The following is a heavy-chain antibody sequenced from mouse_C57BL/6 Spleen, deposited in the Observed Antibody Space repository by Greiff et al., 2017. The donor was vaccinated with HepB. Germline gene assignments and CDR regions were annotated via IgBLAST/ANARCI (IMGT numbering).Heavy chain of an antibody. CDR3: ARREVVARGYFDV. J-gene: IGHJ1*03. CDR2: IYPGDGDT. Sequence: VQLQQSGAELVKPGASVKISCKASGYAFSSYWMNWVKQRPGKGLEWIGQIYPGDGDTNYNGKFKGKATLTADKSSSTAYMQLSSLTSEDSAVYFCARREVVARGYFDVWGTGTTVTVSS. D-gene: IGHD1-1*01. CDR1: GYAFSSYW. V-gene: IGHV1-80*01.